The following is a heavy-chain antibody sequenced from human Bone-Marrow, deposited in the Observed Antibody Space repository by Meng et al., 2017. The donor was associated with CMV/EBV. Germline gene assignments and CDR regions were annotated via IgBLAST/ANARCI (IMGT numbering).Heavy chain of an antibody. CDR3: ARGSRMDV. Sequence: GGSLRLSCAASGFTFSSYAMHWVRQAPGKGLEWVSYISSSSSTIYYADSVKGRFTISRDNAKNSLYLQMNSLRAEDTAVYYCARGSRMDVWGQGTTVTVSS. V-gene: IGHV3-48*04. J-gene: IGHJ6*02. CDR2: ISSSSSTI. CDR1: GFTFSSYA.